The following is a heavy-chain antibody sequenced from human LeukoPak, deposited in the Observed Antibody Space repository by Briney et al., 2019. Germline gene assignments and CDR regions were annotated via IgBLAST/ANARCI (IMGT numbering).Heavy chain of an antibody. Sequence: SGPALVKPTQTRTLTCTFSGFSLSTSGMCVSWIRQPPGKALEWLARIDWDDDKYYSTSLKTRLTISTDTSKNQVILTMTNMDAADTATYYCARTSGNSDSFDIWGQGTMVTVSS. V-gene: IGHV2-70*11. CDR1: GFSLSTSGMC. CDR2: IDWDDDK. CDR3: ARTSGNSDSFDI. J-gene: IGHJ3*02. D-gene: IGHD2/OR15-2a*01.